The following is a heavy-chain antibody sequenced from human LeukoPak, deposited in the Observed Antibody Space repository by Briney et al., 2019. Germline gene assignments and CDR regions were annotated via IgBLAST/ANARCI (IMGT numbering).Heavy chain of an antibody. CDR2: IYSDGST. V-gene: IGHV3-66*01. CDR3: ARMNYDSSSPFDY. D-gene: IGHD3-22*01. J-gene: IGHJ4*02. CDR1: GFTFSSYA. Sequence: GGSLRLSCAASGFTFSSYAMSWVRQAPGKGLEWVSVIYSDGSTYYADSVKDRFTISRDNSKNTLYLQMNSLRAEDTAVYYCARMNYDSSSPFDYWGQGTLVTVSS.